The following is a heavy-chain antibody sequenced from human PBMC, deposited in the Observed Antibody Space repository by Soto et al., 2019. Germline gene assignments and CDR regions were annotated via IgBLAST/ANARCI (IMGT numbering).Heavy chain of an antibody. CDR3: ARDTYYYDSSYAFDI. Sequence: ASVKVSCKASGYTFTSYAMHWVRQAPGQRLEWMGWINAGNGNTKYSQKFQGRVTITRDTSASTAYMELSSLRSEDTAVYYCARDTYYYDSSYAFDIWGQGTMVTVSS. V-gene: IGHV1-3*01. J-gene: IGHJ3*02. CDR1: GYTFTSYA. CDR2: INAGNGNT. D-gene: IGHD3-22*01.